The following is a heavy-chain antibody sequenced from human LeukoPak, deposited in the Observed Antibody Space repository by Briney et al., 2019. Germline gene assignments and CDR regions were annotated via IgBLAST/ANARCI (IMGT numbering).Heavy chain of an antibody. CDR1: GFSLSTRGVG. CDR2: INHSGST. D-gene: IGHD3-10*01. J-gene: IGHJ5*02. Sequence: SGPTLVNPTQTLTLTCTFSGFSLSTRGVGVGWIRQPPGKGLEWIGEINHSGSTNYNPSLKSRVTISVGTSKNQFSLKLSSVTAADTAVYYCARGMAYYYGSGSYYNYRWFDPWGQGTLVTVSS. CDR3: ARGMAYYYGSGSYYNYRWFDP. V-gene: IGHV4-39*07.